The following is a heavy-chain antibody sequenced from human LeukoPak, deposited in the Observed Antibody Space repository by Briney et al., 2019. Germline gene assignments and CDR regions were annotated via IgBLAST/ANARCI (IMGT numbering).Heavy chain of an antibody. Sequence: ASVTVSFKSSVYTFTSYYMHWVRQPPGQGLEWMGIINPSGGSTSYAQKFQGRVTMTRDTSTSTVYMELSSLRSEDTAVYYCARSWAGYCSGGSCYSLDYWGQGTLVTVSS. J-gene: IGHJ4*02. D-gene: IGHD2-15*01. CDR1: VYTFTSYY. CDR3: ARSWAGYCSGGSCYSLDY. CDR2: INPSGGST. V-gene: IGHV1-46*01.